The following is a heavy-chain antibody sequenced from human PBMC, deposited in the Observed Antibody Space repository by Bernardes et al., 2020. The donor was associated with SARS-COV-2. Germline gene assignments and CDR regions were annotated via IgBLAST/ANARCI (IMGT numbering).Heavy chain of an antibody. CDR2: INPHSCCT. CDR1: GYTLSDYY. V-gene: IGHV1-2*02. CDR3: ARDLDRLYSGSRTDAFDI. Sequence: ASVKVSCKASGYTLSDYYMHWVRQAPGQGLEWMGWINPHSCCTNYAQKFQGRVTVTRDTSISTAYMELSRLTSDDTAVYYCARDLDRLYSGSRTDAFDIWGKGTMVTVSS. J-gene: IGHJ3*02. D-gene: IGHD1-26*01.